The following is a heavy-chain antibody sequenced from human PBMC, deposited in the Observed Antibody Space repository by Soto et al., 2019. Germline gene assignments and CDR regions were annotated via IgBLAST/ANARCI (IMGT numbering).Heavy chain of an antibody. CDR2: IIPMFGSA. D-gene: IGHD5-12*01. CDR1: GGIFNSYA. J-gene: IGHJ4*02. Sequence: QVQLVQSGADVQRPGSSVKVSCKVSGGIFNSYAISWVRQAPGQGLEWMGAIIPMFGSATYAQKFRGRATITADESTSTVYMELSSLGSEGTAMYYCTRDSSEEMATMHYFDFWGQGTLVTVSS. CDR3: TRDSSEEMATMHYFDF. V-gene: IGHV1-69*01.